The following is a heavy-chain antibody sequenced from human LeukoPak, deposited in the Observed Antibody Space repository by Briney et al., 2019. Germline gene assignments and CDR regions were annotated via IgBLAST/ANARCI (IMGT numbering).Heavy chain of an antibody. CDR1: GGSISSYY. J-gene: IGHJ3*02. CDR3: ARNDAFDI. Sequence: SETLSLTCTVSGGSISSYYWSWIRQPPGKGLEWIGYISYSGSTSYNPSLMSRVTISVDTSKNQFSLKLSSVTAADTAVYYCARNDAFDIWGQGTMVTVSS. V-gene: IGHV4-59*08. CDR2: ISYSGST.